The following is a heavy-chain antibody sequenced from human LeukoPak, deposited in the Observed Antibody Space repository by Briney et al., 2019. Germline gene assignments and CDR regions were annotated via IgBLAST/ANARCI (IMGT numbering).Heavy chain of an antibody. CDR3: ASHRYYYDSSGYNY. CDR1: GFTFSSYE. V-gene: IGHV3-48*01. CDR2: ISSSSSTI. Sequence: GGSLRLSCAASGFTFSSYEMNWVRQAPGKGLEWVSYISSSSSTIYYADSVKGRFTISRDNAKNSLYLQMNSLRAEDTAVYYCASHRYYYDSSGYNYWGQGTLVTVSS. J-gene: IGHJ4*02. D-gene: IGHD3-22*01.